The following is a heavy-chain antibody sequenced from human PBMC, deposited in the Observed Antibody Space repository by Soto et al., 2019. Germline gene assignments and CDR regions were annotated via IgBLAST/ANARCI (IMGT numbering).Heavy chain of an antibody. J-gene: IGHJ4*02. CDR2: ISYDGSNK. Sequence: GGSVRLSCAASGFTFSDYGMHWVRQAPGKGLEWVAVISYDGSNKYYADSVKGRFTISRDKSKNTVYLQMNSLRAEDTAVYYCAKRGPTSSSGWFSIDYPGPGPMGTVSS. CDR3: AKRGPTSSSGWFSIDY. D-gene: IGHD6-19*01. V-gene: IGHV3-30*18. CDR1: GFTFSDYG.